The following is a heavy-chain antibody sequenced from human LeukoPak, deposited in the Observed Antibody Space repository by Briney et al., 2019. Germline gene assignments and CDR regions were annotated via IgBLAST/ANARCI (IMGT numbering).Heavy chain of an antibody. CDR2: ITRDGSST. CDR3: ARDPGYESWSPFWGGMDV. J-gene: IGHJ6*04. CDR1: GFTFSSSW. D-gene: IGHD3-16*01. Sequence: GGSLRLSCEASGFTFSSSWMHWVRQAPGKGLVWVSRITRDGSSTTYADSVKGRFTTSRDNAKNTLYLQMDSLRDDDTAVYYCARDPGYESWSPFWGGMDVWGNGTTVIVSS. V-gene: IGHV3-74*01.